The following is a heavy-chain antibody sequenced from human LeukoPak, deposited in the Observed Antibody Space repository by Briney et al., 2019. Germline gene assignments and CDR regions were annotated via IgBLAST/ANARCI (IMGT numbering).Heavy chain of an antibody. V-gene: IGHV1-69*05. CDR1: RGTFSSYA. CDR2: IIPIFGTA. D-gene: IGHD3-22*01. J-gene: IGHJ2*01. Sequence: GASVKVYCKASRGTFSSYAISWVRQAPGQGLEWMGRIIPIFGTANYAQRFQGRVTITTDESTSTAYMELSSLRSEDTAVYYCASYDSSGYYRHDGYFDLWGRGTLVTVSS. CDR3: ASYDSSGYYRHDGYFDL.